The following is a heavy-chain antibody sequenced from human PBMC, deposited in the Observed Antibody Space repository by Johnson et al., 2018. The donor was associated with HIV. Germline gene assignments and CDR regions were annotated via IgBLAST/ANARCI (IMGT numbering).Heavy chain of an antibody. Sequence: QVQLVESGGGLVKPGGSLRLSCAASGFTFSDYYMSWIRQAPGKGLEWVSYISGIGITIYYADSVKGRFTISRDNAKNSLYLQMNSLRGEDTAVYYCASFDGDWVAFDIWGQGTMVTVSS. CDR3: ASFDGDWVAFDI. D-gene: IGHD3-10*01. CDR2: ISGIGITI. CDR1: GFTFSDYY. V-gene: IGHV3-11*04. J-gene: IGHJ3*02.